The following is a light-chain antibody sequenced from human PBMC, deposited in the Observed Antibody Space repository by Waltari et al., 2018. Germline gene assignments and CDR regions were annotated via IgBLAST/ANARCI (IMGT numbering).Light chain of an antibody. CDR2: SNN. Sequence: QSVLTQPPSASGTPGQRVTISCSGSSSNIGSNTVTWYQQLPGTAPKLLIYSNNQRTPWVPDRFSGSKSGTSASLAISGLQSEDEADYYCAAWDDSLNGLYVFGTGTKVTVL. V-gene: IGLV1-44*01. CDR1: SSNIGSNT. CDR3: AAWDDSLNGLYV. J-gene: IGLJ1*01.